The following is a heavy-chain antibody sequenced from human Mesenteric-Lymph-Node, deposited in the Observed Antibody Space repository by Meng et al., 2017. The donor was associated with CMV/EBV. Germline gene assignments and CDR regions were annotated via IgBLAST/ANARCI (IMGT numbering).Heavy chain of an antibody. J-gene: IGHJ4*02. V-gene: IGHV1-2*06. CDR2: IIPNSGGT. CDR3: AREDSGTYYID. CDR1: GFTFTDYY. D-gene: IGHD3-10*01. Sequence: SCKASGFTFTDYYYHWVRQAPGQGLEWMGRIIPNSGGTSYAQTFQGRVTMTRDTSISTAYMELSRLRSDDTAVYYCAREDSGTYYIDWGQGTLVTVSS.